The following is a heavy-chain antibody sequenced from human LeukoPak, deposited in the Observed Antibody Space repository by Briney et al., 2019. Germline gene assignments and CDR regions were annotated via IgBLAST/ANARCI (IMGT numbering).Heavy chain of an antibody. D-gene: IGHD6-19*01. Sequence: PSETLSLTCTVSGGSISSYYWSSIRQPPGKGLEWIGYIYYSGSTNYNPSLKSRVTISVDTSKNQFSLKLSSVTAADTAVYYCARDRGIAVAGTGFDYWGQGTLVTVSS. CDR2: IYYSGST. V-gene: IGHV4-59*01. CDR3: ARDRGIAVAGTGFDY. J-gene: IGHJ4*02. CDR1: GGSISSYY.